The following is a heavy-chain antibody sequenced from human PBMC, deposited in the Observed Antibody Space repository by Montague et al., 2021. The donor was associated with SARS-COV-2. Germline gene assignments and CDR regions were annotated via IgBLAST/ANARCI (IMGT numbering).Heavy chain of an antibody. CDR2: INHGGST. CDR3: ARGAPGY. J-gene: IGHJ4*02. V-gene: IGHV4-34*01. D-gene: IGHD1-1*01. CDR1: GGSFSDYH. Sequence: SETLSLTCAVYGGSFSDYHWTWIRQSPGVGLEWIGQINHGGSTKYNPSLKSRVTISIDTSKKQFSLKLTSVTAAGTAVYYCARGAPGYWGQGTLVTVSS.